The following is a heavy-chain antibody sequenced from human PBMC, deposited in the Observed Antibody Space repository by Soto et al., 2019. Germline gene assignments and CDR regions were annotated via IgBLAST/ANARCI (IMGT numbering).Heavy chain of an antibody. J-gene: IGHJ5*02. V-gene: IGHV4-59*01. CDR3: AKYYYGSGSYYNRFDP. Sequence: PSETLSLTCTVSGGSISSYYWSWIRQPPGTGLEWIGYIYYSGSTNYNPSLKSRVTISVDTSKNQFSLKLSSVTAADTAVYYCAKYYYGSGSYYNRFDPWGQGTLVTVSS. CDR1: GGSISSYY. CDR2: IYYSGST. D-gene: IGHD3-10*01.